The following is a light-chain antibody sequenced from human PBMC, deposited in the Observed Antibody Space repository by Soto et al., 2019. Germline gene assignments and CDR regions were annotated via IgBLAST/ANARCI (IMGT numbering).Light chain of an antibody. V-gene: IGLV2-14*01. Sequence: APNRPASRDGAHGQGLPISWTGTSGDVGGYNYVSWYQQHPGKAPKFMIYDVSNRPSGVSTRFSGSKSGNTASLTISGLQAEDEADYYCNSYTTSNTRQIVFGTGTKVTVL. CDR3: NSYTTSNTRQIV. CDR2: DVS. CDR1: SGDVGGYNY. J-gene: IGLJ1*01.